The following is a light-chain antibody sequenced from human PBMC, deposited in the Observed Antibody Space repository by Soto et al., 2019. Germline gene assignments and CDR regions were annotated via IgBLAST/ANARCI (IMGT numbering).Light chain of an antibody. J-gene: IGKJ1*01. CDR3: QQYHSYWT. CDR2: AAS. CDR1: QSISNW. V-gene: IGKV1-5*01. Sequence: DIQITQSPSTLSVSVSDRVTITCRASQSISNWLAWYQQKPGKAPSLLIYAASNLDSGVPSRLSGSGSGTEFTLTISRMQPDDFATYFCQQYHSYWTFGQGTNVDIK.